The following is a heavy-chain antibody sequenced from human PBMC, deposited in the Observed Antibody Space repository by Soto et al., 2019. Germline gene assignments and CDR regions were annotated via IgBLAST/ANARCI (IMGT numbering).Heavy chain of an antibody. D-gene: IGHD6-13*01. CDR3: ARESGIAAAGTYGMDV. V-gene: IGHV3-33*01. CDR2: IWYDGSNK. CDR1: GFTFSSYG. J-gene: IGHJ6*02. Sequence: QVQLVESGGGVVQPGRSLRLSCAASGFTFSSYGMHWVRQAPGKGLEWVAVIWYDGSNKYYADSVKGRFTISRDNSKNTLYLQMNSLRAEDTAVYYCARESGIAAAGTYGMDVWGQGTTVTVSS.